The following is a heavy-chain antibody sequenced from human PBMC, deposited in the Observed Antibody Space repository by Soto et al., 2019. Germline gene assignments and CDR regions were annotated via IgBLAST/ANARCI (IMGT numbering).Heavy chain of an antibody. CDR1: GYTLTSYG. Sequence: QVQVVQSGAEVKKPGASVKVSCKTSGYTLTSYGISWVRQAPGQGLEWMGWISAYSGKTNYAQKFQGRLTMTTDTSTGTAYMELRSLRSDDTALYYCARDNSGDFWSGYSHYYFDYWGQGTLVTVSS. V-gene: IGHV1-18*01. CDR3: ARDNSGDFWSGYSHYYFDY. CDR2: ISAYSGKT. D-gene: IGHD3-3*01. J-gene: IGHJ4*02.